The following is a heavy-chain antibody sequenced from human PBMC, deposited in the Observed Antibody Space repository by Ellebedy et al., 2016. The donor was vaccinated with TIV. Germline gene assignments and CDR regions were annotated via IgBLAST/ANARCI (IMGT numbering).Heavy chain of an antibody. CDR1: GGSISSTSYY. J-gene: IGHJ5*02. CDR3: ARDRVRDYGGNSHNWFDP. D-gene: IGHD4-23*01. CDR2: IYYSGTT. Sequence: MPSETLSLTCTVSGGSISSTSYYWGWIRQPPVRGLEWIGSIYYSGTTYYHPSLRSRVTISLDTSKNQFSLKLSSLTAAETAVYYCARDRVRDYGGNSHNWFDPWGRGTLVTVSS. V-gene: IGHV4-39*07.